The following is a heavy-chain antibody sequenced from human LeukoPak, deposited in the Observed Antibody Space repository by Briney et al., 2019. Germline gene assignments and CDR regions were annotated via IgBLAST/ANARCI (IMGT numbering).Heavy chain of an antibody. J-gene: IGHJ6*03. CDR3: ARDDYGGSPYYYYYMDV. CDR2: IYTSGST. D-gene: IGHD4-23*01. V-gene: IGHV4-4*07. Sequence: SETLSLTCTVSGGSISSYYWSWIRQPAGKGLEWIGRIYTSGSTNYNPSLRSRVTMSVDTSKNQFSLKLSSVTAADTAVYYCARDDYGGSPYYYYYMDVWGKGTTVTVSS. CDR1: GGSISSYY.